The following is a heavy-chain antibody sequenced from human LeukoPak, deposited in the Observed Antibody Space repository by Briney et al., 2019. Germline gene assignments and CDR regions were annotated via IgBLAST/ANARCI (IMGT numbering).Heavy chain of an antibody. CDR1: GGSISSGGYS. CDR2: IYYSGST. D-gene: IGHD2-15*01. J-gene: IGHJ3*02. CDR3: ARVTPYPIVAFDI. V-gene: IGHV4-30-4*07. Sequence: PSETLSLTCAVSGGSISSGGYSWSWIRQPPGKGLEWIGYIYYSGSTYYNPSLKSRVTISVDTSKNQFSLKLSSVTAADTAVYYCARVTPYPIVAFDIWGQGTMVTVSS.